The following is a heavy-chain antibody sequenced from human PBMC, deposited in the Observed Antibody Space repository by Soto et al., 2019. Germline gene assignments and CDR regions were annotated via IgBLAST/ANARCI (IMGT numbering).Heavy chain of an antibody. CDR3: ARSDNRNSLYGVDV. CDR2: INHRGSS. CDR1: GGSLSGYY. V-gene: IGHV4-34*01. D-gene: IGHD1-7*01. J-gene: IGHJ6*02. Sequence: SETLSLTCAVNGGSLSGYYWSWIGQSPGKGLEWIGEINHRGSSDYNPSLKSRVTISIDASKNHVTLELTSVTAADTAVYYCARSDNRNSLYGVDVWGQGTAVTVSS.